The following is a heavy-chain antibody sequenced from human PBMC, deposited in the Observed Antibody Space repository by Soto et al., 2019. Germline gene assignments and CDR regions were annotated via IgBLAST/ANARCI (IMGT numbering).Heavy chain of an antibody. CDR3: ARGLDGSGSYYWFDP. D-gene: IGHD3-10*01. J-gene: IGHJ5*02. Sequence: ASVKVSFKASGYTFTSYDINWVRQATGQGLEWMGWMNPNSGNTGYAQKFQGRVTMTRNTSISTAYMELSSLRSEDTAVYYCARGLDGSGSYYWFDPWGQGTTVTVSS. V-gene: IGHV1-8*01. CDR2: MNPNSGNT. CDR1: GYTFTSYD.